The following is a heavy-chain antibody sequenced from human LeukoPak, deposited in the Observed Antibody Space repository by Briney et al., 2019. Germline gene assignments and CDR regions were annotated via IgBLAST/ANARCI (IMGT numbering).Heavy chain of an antibody. V-gene: IGHV3-30*18. CDR3: AKNGGSGYYFVAFDI. D-gene: IGHD3-22*01. CDR2: ISYDGSNK. CDR1: GFTFSSYG. J-gene: IGHJ3*02. Sequence: GRSLRLSCAASGFTFSSYGMHWVRQAPGKGLEWVAVISYDGSNKYYADSVKGRFTISRDNSKNTLYPQMNSLRAEDTAVYYCAKNGGSGYYFVAFDIWGQGTMVTVSS.